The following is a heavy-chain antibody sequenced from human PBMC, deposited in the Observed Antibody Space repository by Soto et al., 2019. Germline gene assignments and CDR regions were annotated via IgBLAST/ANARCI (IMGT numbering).Heavy chain of an antibody. CDR1: GYTFTRYG. J-gene: IGHJ6*02. D-gene: IGHD5-18*01. CDR3: ARDQVGKWAPGSAMVNYYYGMDA. Sequence: SVKVSCKASGYTFTRYGISWVRQAPGQGLEWMGWISVDDSDTNYAQNFQGRVTMSTDTSTSTAYMEMRSLRSDDTAVYYCARDQVGKWAPGSAMVNYYYGMDAWGQGTTVTVSS. CDR2: ISVDDSDT. V-gene: IGHV1-18*04.